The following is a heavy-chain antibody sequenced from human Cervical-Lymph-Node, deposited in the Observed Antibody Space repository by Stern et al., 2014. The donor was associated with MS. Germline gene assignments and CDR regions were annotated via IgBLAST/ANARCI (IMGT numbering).Heavy chain of an antibody. J-gene: IGHJ4*02. D-gene: IGHD1-26*01. CDR1: GYTFTSYY. CDR2: IDPSGVGT. V-gene: IGHV1-46*01. CDR3: ARRTAVGTTASLDY. Sequence: VHLVASGAEMEQPGASVKVSCKASGYTFTSYYIHWVRQAPGQGLEWMGIIDPSGVGTNYAQNFQGRVTMTSDTSTSTVYMELSSLGSEDTAVYYCARRTAVGTTASLDYWGQGTLVTVSS.